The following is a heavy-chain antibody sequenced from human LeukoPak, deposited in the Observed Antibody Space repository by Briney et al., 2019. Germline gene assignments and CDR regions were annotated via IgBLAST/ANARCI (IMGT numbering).Heavy chain of an antibody. J-gene: IGHJ5*02. D-gene: IGHD2-2*01. CDR1: GGSISSGGYY. CDR3: ARAKKIVVVPAANWVSNWFDP. V-gene: IGHV4-31*03. CDR2: IYYSGST. Sequence: TTSQTLSLTCTVSGGSISSGGYYWSWIRQHPGKGLEWIGYIYYSGSTYYNPSLKSRVTISVDTSKNQFSLKLSSVTAADTAVYYCARAKKIVVVPAANWVSNWFDPWGQGTLVTVSS.